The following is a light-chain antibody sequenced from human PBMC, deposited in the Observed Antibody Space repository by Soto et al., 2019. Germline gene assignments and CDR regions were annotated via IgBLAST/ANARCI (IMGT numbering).Light chain of an antibody. CDR3: QQYNDWPPRWT. Sequence: EIVMTQSPATLSLSPGERATLSCRASQSVTVNLAWYQQKPGQAPRLLIYRASTRATGIPARFSGGGSGTEFTLTISRLQSEDFAVYICQQYNDWPPRWTFGQGTKVEI. V-gene: IGKV3-15*01. CDR2: RAS. J-gene: IGKJ1*01. CDR1: QSVTVN.